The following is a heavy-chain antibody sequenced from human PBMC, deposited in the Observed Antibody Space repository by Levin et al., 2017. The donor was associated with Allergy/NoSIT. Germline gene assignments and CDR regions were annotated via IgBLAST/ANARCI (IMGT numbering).Heavy chain of an antibody. CDR1: GGTFSNSA. CDR2: IIPIFGTS. D-gene: IGHD3-10*01. CDR3: AGEPNYGSGSHHNIDAFDI. J-gene: IGHJ3*02. V-gene: IGHV1-69*13. Sequence: ASVKVSCKASGGTFSNSAITWVRQAPGQGLEWVGRIIPIFGTSNYAQTFQGRVTITADESTNIAYMELSSLTSEDTAIYYCAGEPNYGSGSHHNIDAFDIWGQGTMVTVSS.